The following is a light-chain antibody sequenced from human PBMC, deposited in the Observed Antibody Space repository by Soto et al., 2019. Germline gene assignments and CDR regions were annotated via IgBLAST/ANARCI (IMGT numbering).Light chain of an antibody. V-gene: IGKV1-12*01. CDR2: AAS. CDR3: QQANSFLALT. Sequence: DIQMTQSPSSVSASVGDRVTITCRASQGMSSWLAWYQQKPGKAPKLLIYAASSLESGVPSRFSGSGAGPDFTLTISSLQPEDSATYYCQQANSFLALTFGGGTKVEIK. CDR1: QGMSSW. J-gene: IGKJ4*01.